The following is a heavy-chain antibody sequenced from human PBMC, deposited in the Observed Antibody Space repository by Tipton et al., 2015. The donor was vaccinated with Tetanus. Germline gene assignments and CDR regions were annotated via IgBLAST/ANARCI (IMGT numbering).Heavy chain of an antibody. V-gene: IGHV4-59*01. CDR2: IYYSGST. D-gene: IGHD2-2*01. Sequence: GLVKPSETLSLTCTVSGGSISSYYWSWIRQPPGKGLEWIGYIYYSGSTNYNPSLKSRVTISVDTSKNQFSLKLSSVTAADTAVYYCARAPGYCSSTSCWYYYYGMDVWGQGTTVTVSS. CDR3: ARAPGYCSSTSCWYYYYGMDV. CDR1: GGSISSYY. J-gene: IGHJ6*02.